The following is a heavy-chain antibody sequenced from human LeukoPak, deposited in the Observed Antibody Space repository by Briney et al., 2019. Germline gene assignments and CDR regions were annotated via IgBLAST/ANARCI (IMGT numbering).Heavy chain of an antibody. J-gene: IGHJ4*02. CDR3: AKLIVASGTDN. CDR1: GFTFSSCD. D-gene: IGHD1-26*01. Sequence: GGSLVLSWAASGFTFSSCDRRWVRQPPGRGVGWVSTISNSGSNTYYADSVKGRFTISRDKSKNTLYLHMNSLRADDTAIYYCAKLIVASGTDNWGQGTLVTVSS. CDR2: ISNSGSNT. V-gene: IGHV3-23*01.